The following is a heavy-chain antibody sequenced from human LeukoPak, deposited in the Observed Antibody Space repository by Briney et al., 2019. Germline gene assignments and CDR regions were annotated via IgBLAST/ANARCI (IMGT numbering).Heavy chain of an antibody. CDR3: ARTRCDYVDYAGY. CDR1: GFTFSSYE. Sequence: GGSLRLSCAASGFTFSSYEMNWVRQAPGKGLEWVSYISSSGSTIYYADSVKGRFTIYRDNAKNSLYLQMNSLRAEDTAVYYCARTRCDYVDYAGYWGQGTLVTVSS. V-gene: IGHV3-48*03. J-gene: IGHJ4*02. CDR2: ISSSGSTI. D-gene: IGHD4-17*01.